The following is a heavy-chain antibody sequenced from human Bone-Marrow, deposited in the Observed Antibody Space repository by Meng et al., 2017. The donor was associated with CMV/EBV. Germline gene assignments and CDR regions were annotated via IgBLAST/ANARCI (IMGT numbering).Heavy chain of an antibody. D-gene: IGHD1-26*01. CDR2: IKQDGSEK. V-gene: IGHV3-7*04. CDR3: ARGWGDYFDY. CDR1: GFTFSSYW. J-gene: IGHJ4*02. Sequence: GESLKISCAASGFTFSSYWMSWVRQAPGKGLEWVANIKQDGSEKYYVDSVKGRFTISRDNAKNSLDLQMNSLRAEDTAVYYCARGWGDYFDYWGQGTLVTVSS.